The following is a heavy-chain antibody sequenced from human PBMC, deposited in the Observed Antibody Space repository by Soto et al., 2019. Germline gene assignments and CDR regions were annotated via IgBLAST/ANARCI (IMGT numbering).Heavy chain of an antibody. CDR1: GFSFSPAW. Sequence: EVQLVESGGGLVTPGGSLTLSCAASGFSFSPAWMNWVRQAPGKGLEWVGLIKSKGGGGTADYAAPVKGRFIISRDDSKHTIYLQMNSLKPEDTALYYCNWQQDFYYGRAVWGQETTVTVSS. CDR3: NWQQDFYYGRAV. V-gene: IGHV3-15*07. CDR2: IKSKGGGGTA. D-gene: IGHD6-13*01. J-gene: IGHJ6*02.